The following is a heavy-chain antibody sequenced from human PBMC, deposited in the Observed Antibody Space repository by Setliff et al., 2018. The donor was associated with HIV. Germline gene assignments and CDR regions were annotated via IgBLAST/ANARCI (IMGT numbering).Heavy chain of an antibody. D-gene: IGHD6-19*01. V-gene: IGHV1-18*01. Sequence: ASVKVSCKASGYTFTSYGISWVRQAPGQGLEWMGWISAYNGNTNYAQKLQGRVTMTTDTSTSTAYMELRSLRSDDTAVYYCAREWRQQWLVLVVGYMDVWGKGTTVTVSS. CDR2: ISAYNGNT. J-gene: IGHJ6*03. CDR3: AREWRQQWLVLVVGYMDV. CDR1: GYTFTSYG.